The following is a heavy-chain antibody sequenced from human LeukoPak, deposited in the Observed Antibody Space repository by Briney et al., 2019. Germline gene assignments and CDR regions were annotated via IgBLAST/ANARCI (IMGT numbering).Heavy chain of an antibody. CDR1: GGSISSSSYY. CDR2: IYYSGST. J-gene: IGHJ2*01. V-gene: IGHV4-39*02. CDR3: ARERLPESGYFDL. D-gene: IGHD5-18*01. Sequence: SETLSLTCTVSGGSISSSSYYWGWIRQPPGKGLEWIGSIYYSGSTYYNPSLKSRVTVSVDTSKNQFSLKLSSVTAADTAVYYCARERLPESGYFDLWGRGTLVTVSS.